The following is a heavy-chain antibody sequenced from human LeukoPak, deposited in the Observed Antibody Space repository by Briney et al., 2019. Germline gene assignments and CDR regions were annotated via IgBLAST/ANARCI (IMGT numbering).Heavy chain of an antibody. Sequence: ASVKVSCKASGYTFTSYGISWVRQAPGQGLEWMGWISAYNGNTNYAQKLQGRVTMTTDTSTSTAYMELSSVTAADTAVYYCARDHSHIYWGYWGQGTLVTVSS. D-gene: IGHD3-16*01. CDR2: ISAYNGNT. CDR1: GYTFTSYG. CDR3: ARDHSHIYWGY. J-gene: IGHJ4*02. V-gene: IGHV1-18*01.